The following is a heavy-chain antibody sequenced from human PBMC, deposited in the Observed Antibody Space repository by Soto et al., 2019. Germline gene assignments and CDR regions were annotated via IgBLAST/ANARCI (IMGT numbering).Heavy chain of an antibody. D-gene: IGHD2-15*01. CDR3: ARDRFVGYCSGGSCYGGFDP. CDR2: IYHSGST. V-gene: IGHV4-30-2*01. Sequence: PSETLSLTCAVSGGSISSGGYSWSWIRQPPGKGLEWIGYIYHSGSTYYNPSLKSRVTISVDRSKNQFSLKLSSVTAADTAVYYCARDRFVGYCSGGSCYGGFDPWGQGTLVTVSP. CDR1: GGSISSGGYS. J-gene: IGHJ5*02.